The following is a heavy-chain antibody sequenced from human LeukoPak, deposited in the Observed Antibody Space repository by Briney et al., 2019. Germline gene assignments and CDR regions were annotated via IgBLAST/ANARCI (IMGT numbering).Heavy chain of an antibody. V-gene: IGHV4-4*07. J-gene: IGHJ4*02. CDR2: IYTSGST. CDR3: ARQTGSGLFILP. D-gene: IGHD3/OR15-3a*01. Sequence: SETLSLTCTVSGGSISSYYWSWIRQPAGKGLEWIGRIYTSGSTNYNPSLKSRVTMSVDTSKNQFSLRLTSVTVADTAVYYCARQTGSGLFILPGGQGTLVTVSS. CDR1: GGSISSYY.